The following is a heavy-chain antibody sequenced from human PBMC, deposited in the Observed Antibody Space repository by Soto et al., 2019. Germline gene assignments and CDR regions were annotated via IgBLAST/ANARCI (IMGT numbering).Heavy chain of an antibody. CDR3: AREAAGILNWFDP. CDR2: IYHSGST. Sequence: QVQLQESGPGLVKPSQTLSLTCTVSGGSISSGGYYWSWIRQHPGKGLEWIGYIYHSGSTYYNPSLKRRVTISADTSKNQFSLKVSSVTAADTAVYYCAREAAGILNWFDPWGQGTLVTVSS. D-gene: IGHD6-25*01. CDR1: GGSISSGGYY. J-gene: IGHJ5*02. V-gene: IGHV4-31*03.